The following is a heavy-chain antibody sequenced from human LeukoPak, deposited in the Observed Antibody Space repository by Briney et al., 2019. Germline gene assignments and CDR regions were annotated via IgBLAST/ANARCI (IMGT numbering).Heavy chain of an antibody. D-gene: IGHD5-18*01. J-gene: IGHJ3*02. CDR3: ARVRTLNTADAFDI. Sequence: PSETLSLTCTVSGGSISSYYWSWIRQPPGKGLEWIGYIYYSGSTNYIPSLKSRVTISVDTSKNQFSLKLSSVTAADTAVYYCARVRTLNTADAFDIWGQGTMVTVSS. CDR1: GGSISSYY. V-gene: IGHV4-59*01. CDR2: IYYSGST.